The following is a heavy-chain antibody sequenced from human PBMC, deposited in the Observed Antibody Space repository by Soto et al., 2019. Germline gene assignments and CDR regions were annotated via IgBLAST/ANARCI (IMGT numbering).Heavy chain of an antibody. D-gene: IGHD3-3*01. CDR2: IYSGGST. CDR3: ARDQTDDFWSGYYRGGGFDP. Sequence: VQLVESGGGLVQPGGSLRLSCAASGFTVSSNYMSWVRQAPGKGLEWVSVIYSGGSTYYADSVKGRFTISRDNSKNTLYLQMNSLRAEDTAVYYCARDQTDDFWSGYYRGGGFDPWGQGTLVTVSS. V-gene: IGHV3-66*01. J-gene: IGHJ5*02. CDR1: GFTVSSNY.